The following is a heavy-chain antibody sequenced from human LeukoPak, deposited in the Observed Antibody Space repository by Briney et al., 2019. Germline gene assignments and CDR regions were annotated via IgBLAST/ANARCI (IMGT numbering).Heavy chain of an antibody. CDR3: ARDCSGGSCYGAFDI. CDR2: IYDSGST. CDR1: GASIRSGDYY. V-gene: IGHV4-30-4*01. D-gene: IGHD2-15*01. J-gene: IGHJ3*02. Sequence: SQTLSLTCTVSGASIRSGDYYWSWIRQPPGKGLEWIGYIYDSGSTYYNPSLKSRITISVDTSENRFSLKLGSVTATDTAVYYCARDCSGGSCYGAFDIWGQGTMVTVSS.